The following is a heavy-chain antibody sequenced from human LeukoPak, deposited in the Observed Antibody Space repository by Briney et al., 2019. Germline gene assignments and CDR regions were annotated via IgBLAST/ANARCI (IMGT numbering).Heavy chain of an antibody. D-gene: IGHD6-6*01. Sequence: GASVKVSCKASGGTFSSYAISWVRQAPGQGLEWMGGIIPIFGTANYAQKFQGRVTITTDESTSTAYMELSSLRSEDTAVYYCARGLAARRLYYYYMDVWGKGTTVTVSS. CDR1: GGTFSSYA. CDR2: IIPIFGTA. J-gene: IGHJ6*03. V-gene: IGHV1-69*05. CDR3: ARGLAARRLYYYYMDV.